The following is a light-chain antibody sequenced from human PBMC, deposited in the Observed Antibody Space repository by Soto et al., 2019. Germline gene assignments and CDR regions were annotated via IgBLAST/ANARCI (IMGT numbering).Light chain of an antibody. CDR3: SSYTSSSTLVV. J-gene: IGLJ2*01. V-gene: IGLV2-14*01. Sequence: ALTQPASVSGSPGQSITISCTGTSSDVGGYNYVSWYQQHPGKAPKLMIYEVSNRPSGVSNRFSGSKSGNTASLTIPGLQAEDEADYYCSSYTSSSTLVVFGGGTKVTVL. CDR1: SSDVGGYNY. CDR2: EVS.